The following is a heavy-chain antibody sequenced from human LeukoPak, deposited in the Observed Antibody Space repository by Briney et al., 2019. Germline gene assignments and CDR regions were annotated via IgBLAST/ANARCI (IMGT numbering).Heavy chain of an antibody. Sequence: SETLSLTCAVHGGSFSGYYWNWIRQPPGKGLEWIGEINHSGSTNYNPSLKSRVTISVDTSKNQFSLKLSSVTAADTAVYYCARGKFTGYCSGGSCYSAAHFDYWGQGTLVTVSS. CDR1: GGSFSGYY. V-gene: IGHV4-34*01. CDR2: INHSGST. CDR3: ARGKFTGYCSGGSCYSAAHFDY. D-gene: IGHD2-15*01. J-gene: IGHJ4*02.